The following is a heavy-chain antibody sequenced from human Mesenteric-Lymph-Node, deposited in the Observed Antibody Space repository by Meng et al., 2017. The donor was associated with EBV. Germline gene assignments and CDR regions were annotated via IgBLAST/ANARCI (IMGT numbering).Heavy chain of an antibody. CDR3: AREGSGDGYNFDY. CDR1: GYTFPNYG. J-gene: IGHJ4*02. CDR2: ISPYNDNT. Sequence: QVKLVHPGAEVKKPGASGKVSCKPSGYTFPNYGISWVRQAPGQGLEWMGSISPYNDNTYDAEKFQGRVTMTTDTSTRTVYVELRSLRSDDTAVYYCAREGSGDGYNFDYWGQGTLVTVSS. V-gene: IGHV1-18*01. D-gene: IGHD5-24*01.